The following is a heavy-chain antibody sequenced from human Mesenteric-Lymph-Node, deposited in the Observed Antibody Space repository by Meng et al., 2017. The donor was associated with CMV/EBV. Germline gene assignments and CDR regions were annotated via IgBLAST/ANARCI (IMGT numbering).Heavy chain of an antibody. V-gene: IGHV4-34*01. Sequence: TCAVYGGSFSGYYWSWIRQPPGKGLEWIGEINHSGSTNSNPSLKSRVTISVDTSKNQFSLKLSSVTAADTAVYYCARGLPSSSWFDPWGQGTLVTVSS. J-gene: IGHJ5*02. CDR1: GGSFSGYY. CDR3: ARGLPSSSWFDP. CDR2: INHSGST.